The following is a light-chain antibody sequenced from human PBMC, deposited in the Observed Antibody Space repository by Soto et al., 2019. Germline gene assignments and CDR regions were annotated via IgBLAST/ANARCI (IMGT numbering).Light chain of an antibody. CDR2: GAY. CDR3: QEYNDWART. CDR1: QSVNSD. V-gene: IGKV3-15*01. J-gene: IGKJ1*01. Sequence: DIVLTQSPVTLSASPGESATLSCRASQSVNSDLAWYQQKPGQAPTLLIYGAYIRAVGIPARFSGSGSGAVFTLTIRGPPSEDFAIYFCQEYNDWARTFGQGTKVEIK.